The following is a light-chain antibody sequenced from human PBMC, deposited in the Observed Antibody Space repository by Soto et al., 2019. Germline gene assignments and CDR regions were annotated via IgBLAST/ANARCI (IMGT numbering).Light chain of an antibody. CDR1: SSNIGAGYD. V-gene: IGLV1-40*01. Sequence: QSVLTQPPSVSGAPGQRVTISCTGSSSNIGAGYDVHWYQQLPGTAPKLLIYGNSNRPSGVPDRFSGSKSGTSASLASTGLQAEDEADYYCQSYDSSLSGSYVLGTGTKVTVL. CDR3: QSYDSSLSGSYV. J-gene: IGLJ1*01. CDR2: GNS.